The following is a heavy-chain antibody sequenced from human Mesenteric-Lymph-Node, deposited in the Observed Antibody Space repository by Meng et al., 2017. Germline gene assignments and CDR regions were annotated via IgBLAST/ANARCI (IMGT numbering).Heavy chain of an antibody. V-gene: IGHV7-4-1*04. CDR1: GYTLTTYA. Sequence: VQLVQLGSELKKPGASVKVSCKASGYTLTTYAMNWVRQAPGQGLEWMGWINTNTGNPTYAQGFTGRFVFSLDTSVNMAYLQITSLKAEDTAVYYCVRGDWFDPWGQGTLVTVSS. CDR3: VRGDWFDP. CDR2: INTNTGNP. J-gene: IGHJ5*02.